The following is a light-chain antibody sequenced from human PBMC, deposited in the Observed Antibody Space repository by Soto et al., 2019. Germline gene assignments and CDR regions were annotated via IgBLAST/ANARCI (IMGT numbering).Light chain of an antibody. CDR2: QDS. Sequence: SYELTQPPSVSVSPGQTASITCPGDKLGDKYACWYQQKPGQSPVLVIYQDSKRPSGIPERFSGSNSGNTATLTISGTQAMDEADYYCQTWDSRTLVVFGGGTKLTVL. CDR3: QTWDSRTLVV. CDR1: KLGDKY. V-gene: IGLV3-1*01. J-gene: IGLJ2*01.